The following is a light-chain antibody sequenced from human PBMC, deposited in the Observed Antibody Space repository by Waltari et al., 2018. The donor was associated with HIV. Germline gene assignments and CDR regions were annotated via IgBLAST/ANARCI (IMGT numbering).Light chain of an antibody. J-gene: IGLJ2*01. Sequence: AGLSQPPSLSTGLGQTATLTCTGNSDNVGHQGAVWLQHHQGLPPRLLSHRNNNRPPGVADRFSTATSGNTAFLTIRGLRSEDEADYFCSAWDSSLTGWIFGGGTQLAVL. CDR2: RNN. CDR3: SAWDSSLTGWI. CDR1: SDNVGHQG. V-gene: IGLV10-54*01.